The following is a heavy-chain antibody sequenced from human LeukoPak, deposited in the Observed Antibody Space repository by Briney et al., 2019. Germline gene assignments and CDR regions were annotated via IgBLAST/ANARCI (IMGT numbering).Heavy chain of an antibody. J-gene: IGHJ4*02. D-gene: IGHD5-12*01. CDR2: ISGSAGST. CDR1: GFTFRSFA. V-gene: IGHV3-23*01. CDR3: AKQPAKWQRFGTGYFDS. Sequence: PGGSPRLSCAASGFTFRSFAMTWVRQAPGKGLEWVSSISGSAGSTYDADSVKGRFLISRDNSQDTLYLHMNSLRAEDTAVYFCAKQPAKWQRFGTGYFDSWGQGTLVTVSS.